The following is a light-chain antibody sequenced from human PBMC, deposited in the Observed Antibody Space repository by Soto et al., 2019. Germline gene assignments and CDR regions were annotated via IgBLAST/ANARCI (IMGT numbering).Light chain of an antibody. Sequence: EIVMTHSPATLSVSPGERATLSCRASQSVSSNLAWYQQKPGQAPRLLIYGAYTRATGIPARFSGSGSGTEFTLTISSLQSEDFSVYYCQQYNNWPPLTFGGGTKVEIK. J-gene: IGKJ4*01. V-gene: IGKV3-15*01. CDR3: QQYNNWPPLT. CDR2: GAY. CDR1: QSVSSN.